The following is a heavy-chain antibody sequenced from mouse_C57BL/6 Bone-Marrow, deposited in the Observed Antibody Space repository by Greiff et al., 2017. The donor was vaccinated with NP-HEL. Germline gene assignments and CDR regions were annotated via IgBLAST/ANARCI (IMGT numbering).Heavy chain of an antibody. CDR3: ERYSNGSSYVEYYFDY. J-gene: IGHJ2*01. CDR1: GFTFTDYY. Sequence: EVKLVESGGGLVQPGGSLSLSCAASGFTFTDYYMSWVRQPPGKALEWLGFIRNKANGYTTEYSASVKGRFTISRDNSQSILYLQMNALRAEDSATYYCERYSNGSSYVEYYFDYWGQGTTLTVSS. CDR2: IRNKANGYTT. V-gene: IGHV7-3*01. D-gene: IGHD1-1*01.